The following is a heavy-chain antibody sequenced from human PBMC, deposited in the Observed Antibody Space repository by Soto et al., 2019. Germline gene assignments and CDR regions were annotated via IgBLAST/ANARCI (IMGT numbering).Heavy chain of an antibody. CDR3: ARALRYCSSTSCTQNNWFDP. CDR2: INHSGST. J-gene: IGHJ5*02. CDR1: GGSFSGYY. Sequence: QVQLQQWGAGLLKPSETLSLTCAVYGGSFSGYYWSWIRQPPGKGLEWIGEINHSGSTNYNPSLKSRVTISVDTSTNQFSLKLSSVTAADTAVYYCARALRYCSSTSCTQNNWFDPWGQGTLVTVSS. D-gene: IGHD2-2*01. V-gene: IGHV4-34*01.